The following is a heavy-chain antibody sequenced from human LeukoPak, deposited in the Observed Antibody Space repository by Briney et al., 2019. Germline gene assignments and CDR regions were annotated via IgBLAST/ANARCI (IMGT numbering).Heavy chain of an antibody. CDR1: GFTFSSYA. V-gene: IGHV3-30*04. Sequence: GGSLRLSCAASGFTFSSYAMHWVRQAPGKGLEWVAVISYDGSNKYYADSVKGRFTISRDNSKNTLYLQMNSLRAEDTAIYYCAKVWDSSSWYVPLFDYWGQGTLVTVSS. D-gene: IGHD6-13*01. CDR2: ISYDGSNK. J-gene: IGHJ4*02. CDR3: AKVWDSSSWYVPLFDY.